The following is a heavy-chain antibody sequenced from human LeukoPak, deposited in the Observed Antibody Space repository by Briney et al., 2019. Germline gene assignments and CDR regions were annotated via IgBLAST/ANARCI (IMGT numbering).Heavy chain of an antibody. CDR1: GLTFSSYA. V-gene: IGHV3-23*01. CDR2: ISGSGGST. J-gene: IGHJ4*02. CDR3: AFSGSSEDFDY. D-gene: IGHD3-10*01. Sequence: GGSLRLSCAASGLTFSSYAMSWVRQAPGKGLEWVSAISGSGGSTYYADSVKGRFTISRDNSKNTLYLQMNSLRAEDTAVYYCAFSGSSEDFDYWGQGTLVTVSS.